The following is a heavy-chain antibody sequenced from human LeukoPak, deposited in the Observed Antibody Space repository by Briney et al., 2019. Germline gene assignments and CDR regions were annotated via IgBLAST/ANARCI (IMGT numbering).Heavy chain of an antibody. D-gene: IGHD3-10*01. CDR2: IIPILGIA. J-gene: IGHJ4*02. CDR1: GGTFSSYA. CDR3: ASEDYYGSGSYPY. Sequence: SVKVSCKASGGTFSSYAISWVRQAPGQGLEWRGRIIPILGIANYAQKFQGRVTITADKSTSTAYMELRSLRSDDTAMYYCASEDYYGSGSYPYWGQGTLVTVSS. V-gene: IGHV1-69*04.